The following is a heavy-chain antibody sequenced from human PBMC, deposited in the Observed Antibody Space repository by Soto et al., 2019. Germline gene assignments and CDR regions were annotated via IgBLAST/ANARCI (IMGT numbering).Heavy chain of an antibody. CDR2: IYYSGST. D-gene: IGHD6-6*01. V-gene: IGHV4-59*01. CDR1: GGSISSYY. CDR3: ARDRQQTWFDP. Sequence: QVQLQESGPGLVKPSETLSLTCTVSGGSISSYYWSWIRQPPGKGLEWIGYIYYSGSTNYNPSLKSRVTISVDTSKNQFSLKLSSVTAADTAVYYCARDRQQTWFDPWGQGTLVTVSS. J-gene: IGHJ5*02.